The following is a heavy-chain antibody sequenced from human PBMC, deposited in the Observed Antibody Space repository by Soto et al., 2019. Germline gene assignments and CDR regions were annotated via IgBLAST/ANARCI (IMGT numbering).Heavy chain of an antibody. V-gene: IGHV3-74*01. CDR2: INTDGSNT. J-gene: IGHJ5*02. D-gene: IGHD2-15*01. CDR3: AREFCSGGNCYTYYFDP. CDR1: GLTFNRYW. Sequence: GGSLRLSCAASGLTFNRYWIHWVRHAPGKGLVWVSHINTDGSNTNYADSVKGRFTISRDNAKSTLFLQMNSLRDEDTAVYYCAREFCSGGNCYTYYFDPWGQGIPVTVSS.